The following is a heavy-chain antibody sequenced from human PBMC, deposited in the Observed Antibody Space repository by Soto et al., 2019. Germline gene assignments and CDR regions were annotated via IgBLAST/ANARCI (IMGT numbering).Heavy chain of an antibody. Sequence: ASVKVSCKVSGYTLTELSMHWVRQAPGKGLEWMGGFDPEDGETIYAQKFQGRVTMTEEASTDTAYMELSSLRSEDTAVYYCATAWEYSYGLNYGMDVWGQGTTVTVSS. D-gene: IGHD5-18*01. CDR1: GYTLTELS. CDR3: ATAWEYSYGLNYGMDV. J-gene: IGHJ6*02. CDR2: FDPEDGET. V-gene: IGHV1-24*01.